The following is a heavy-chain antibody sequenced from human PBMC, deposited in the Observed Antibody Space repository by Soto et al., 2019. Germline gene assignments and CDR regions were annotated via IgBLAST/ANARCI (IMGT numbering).Heavy chain of an antibody. CDR3: ARDRYSSSCLHY. J-gene: IGHJ4*02. V-gene: IGHV3-48*02. CDR2: ISSGSGTI. Sequence: EVQLVESGGGLVQPGGSLRLSCAASGFTFSSYSMNWVRQAPGKGLEWVSYISSGSGTIYYADSVKGRFIISRDNAKNSLYLQMNSLRDEDTAVYYCARDRYSSSCLHYWGQGTLVTVSS. D-gene: IGHD6-13*01. CDR1: GFTFSSYS.